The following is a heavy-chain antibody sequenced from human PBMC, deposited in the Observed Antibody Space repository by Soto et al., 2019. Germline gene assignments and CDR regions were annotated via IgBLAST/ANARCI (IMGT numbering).Heavy chain of an antibody. CDR2: IHTTDGT. V-gene: IGHV4-4*07. Sequence: QVQLQESGPGLVKPSETLSITCTVSGGSISSYYWSWIRQPAGKGMEWIGRIHTTDGTNYNPSLKSRVTMSIDTSNNQFSLKLSSLTAADTAVYYCARALSSAAGLYFDFWGQGTLVTVSS. J-gene: IGHJ4*02. CDR1: GGSISSYY. D-gene: IGHD6-13*01. CDR3: ARALSSAAGLYFDF.